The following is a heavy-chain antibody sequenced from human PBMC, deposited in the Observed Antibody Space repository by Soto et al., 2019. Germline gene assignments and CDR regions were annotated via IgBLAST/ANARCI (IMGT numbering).Heavy chain of an antibody. CDR2: ISAYNGNT. V-gene: IGHV1-18*01. J-gene: IGHJ3*02. CDR1: GYTFTSYG. Sequence: QVQLVQSGAEVKKPGASVKVSCKASGYTFTSYGISWVRQAPGQGLEWMGWISAYNGNTNYAQKLQGRVTMTTDTSTSTAYMELRSLRPDDTAVYYCARVLGLLSMIVVADGFYAFDIWGQGTMVTVSS. CDR3: ARVLGLLSMIVVADGFYAFDI. D-gene: IGHD3-22*01.